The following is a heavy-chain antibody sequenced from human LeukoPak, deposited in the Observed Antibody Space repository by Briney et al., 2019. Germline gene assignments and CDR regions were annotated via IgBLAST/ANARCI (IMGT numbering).Heavy chain of an antibody. Sequence: SVKVSCKASGGTFSSYAISWVRQAPGQGLEWMGGIIPIFGTANYAQKFQGRVTITADKSTSTAYMELSSLRSEDTAVYYCARAVAARRAVSYYYYYMDVWGKGTTVTVSS. CDR2: IIPIFGTA. V-gene: IGHV1-69*06. CDR1: GGTFSSYA. CDR3: ARAVAARRAVSYYYYYMDV. J-gene: IGHJ6*03. D-gene: IGHD6-6*01.